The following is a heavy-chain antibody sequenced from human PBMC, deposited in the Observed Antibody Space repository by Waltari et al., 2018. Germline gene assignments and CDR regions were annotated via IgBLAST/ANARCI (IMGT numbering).Heavy chain of an antibody. D-gene: IGHD3-10*01. CDR2: IYYSGST. Sequence: QVQLQESGPGLVKPSETLSLTCTVSGGSISSYYWSWIRQPPGKGLEWIGYIYYSGSTNYNPSLKSRVTISVDTSKNQFSLKLSSVTAADTAVYYCARDRTRGYYGMDVWGQGTTVTVSS. CDR1: GGSISSYY. CDR3: ARDRTRGYYGMDV. J-gene: IGHJ6*02. V-gene: IGHV4-59*12.